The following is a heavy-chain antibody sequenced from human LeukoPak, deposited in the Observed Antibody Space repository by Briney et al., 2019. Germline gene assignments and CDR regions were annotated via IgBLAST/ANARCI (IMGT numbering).Heavy chain of an antibody. CDR3: ARDLGPYYYDSSGTNWFDP. CDR1: GGSISSYY. V-gene: IGHV4-4*07. D-gene: IGHD3-22*01. J-gene: IGHJ5*02. Sequence: SETLSLTCTVSGGSISSYYWSWIRQPAGKGLEWIGRIYTSGSTNYNPSLKSRVTMSVDTSKNQFSLKLSSVTAADTAVYYCARDLGPYYYDSSGTNWFDPWGQGTLVTVSS. CDR2: IYTSGST.